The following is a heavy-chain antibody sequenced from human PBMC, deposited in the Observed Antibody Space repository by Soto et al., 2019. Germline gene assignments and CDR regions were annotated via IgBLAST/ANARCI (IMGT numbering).Heavy chain of an antibody. J-gene: IGHJ5*02. CDR1: GGSFSGYY. D-gene: IGHD3-22*01. CDR3: ARAMKPTQRINWFDP. Sequence: SETLSLTCAVYGGSFSGYYWSWIRQPPGKGLEWIGEINHSGSTNYNPSLRSRVTISVDTSKNQFSLKLSLVTAADTAVYYCARAMKPTQRINWFDPWGQGTLVTVSS. V-gene: IGHV4-34*01. CDR2: INHSGST.